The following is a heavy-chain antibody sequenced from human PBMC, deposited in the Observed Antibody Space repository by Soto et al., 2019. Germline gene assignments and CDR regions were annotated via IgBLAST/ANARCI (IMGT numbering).Heavy chain of an antibody. CDR1: GFSFSTYV. Sequence: PGGSLRLSCATSGFSFSTYVMNWVRQSPGKGLEWVSSINGRSNYKYYADSVKGRFTISRDNAKNSLYLQMNSLRAEDTAVYYCAREDGIVGTTSAFDYWGQGTLVTVSS. D-gene: IGHD1-26*01. J-gene: IGHJ4*02. V-gene: IGHV3-21*01. CDR2: INGRSNYK. CDR3: AREDGIVGTTSAFDY.